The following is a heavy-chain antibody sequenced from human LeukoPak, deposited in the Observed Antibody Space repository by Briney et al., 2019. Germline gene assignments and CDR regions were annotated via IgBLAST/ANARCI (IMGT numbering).Heavy chain of an antibody. J-gene: IGHJ4*02. Sequence: GGSLRLSCAASGFTFSSYGMHWVRQAPGKGLEWVAVISYDGSNKYYADSVKGRFTISRDNSKNTLYLQMNSLRAEDTAVYYCARDRSSTSFDYWGQGTLVTVSS. CDR2: ISYDGSNK. V-gene: IGHV3-30*03. CDR1: GFTFSSYG. CDR3: ARDRSSTSFDY. D-gene: IGHD2-2*01.